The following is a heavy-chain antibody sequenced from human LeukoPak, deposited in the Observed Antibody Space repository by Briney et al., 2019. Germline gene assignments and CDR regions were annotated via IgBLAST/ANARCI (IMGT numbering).Heavy chain of an antibody. D-gene: IGHD3-10*01. Sequence: GGSLRLSCAASGFTFSTSWMTWVRQAPGKGLEWVANIKQDGSDKFYVDSVKGRFTISRDNAKNSLYLQMNSLRAEDTAVYYCARESSVVRGVITDFDYWGQGTLVTVSS. CDR1: GFTFSTSW. V-gene: IGHV3-7*01. CDR2: IKQDGSDK. J-gene: IGHJ4*02. CDR3: ARESSVVRGVITDFDY.